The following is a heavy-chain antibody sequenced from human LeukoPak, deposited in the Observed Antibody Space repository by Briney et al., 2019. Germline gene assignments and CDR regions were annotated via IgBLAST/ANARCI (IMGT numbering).Heavy chain of an antibody. J-gene: IGHJ2*01. CDR2: IYYSGGT. D-gene: IGHD3/OR15-3a*01. Sequence: SETLSLTCSVSGGSISSHYWSWIRQPPGKGLEWIGYIYYSGGTNYNPSLKSRVTMSVDTSKNQFSLKLNSVTAADTALYFCARDAGTGWYFDLWGRGTLVTVSS. CDR3: ARDAGTGWYFDL. CDR1: GGSISSHY. V-gene: IGHV4-59*11.